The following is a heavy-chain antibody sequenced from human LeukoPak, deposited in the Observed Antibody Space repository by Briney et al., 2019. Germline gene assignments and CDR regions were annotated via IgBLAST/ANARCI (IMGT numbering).Heavy chain of an antibody. CDR2: INHSGST. V-gene: IGHV4-34*01. CDR3: ARARFTRYCSSISCYPFDY. D-gene: IGHD2-2*01. CDR1: GGSFSGYY. J-gene: IGHJ4*02. Sequence: SETLSLTCAIYGGSFSGYYWSWIRQPPGKGLEWIGEINHSGSTNYNPSLKSRVTISVDTSKNQFSLKLSSVTAADTAVYYCARARFTRYCSSISCYPFDYWGQGTLVTVSS.